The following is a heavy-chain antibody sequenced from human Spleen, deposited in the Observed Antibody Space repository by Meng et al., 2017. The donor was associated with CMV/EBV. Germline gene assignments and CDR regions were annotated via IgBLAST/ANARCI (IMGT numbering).Heavy chain of an antibody. CDR3: AHVKWQLLSDY. CDR1: GFSLSTSGVG. V-gene: IGHV2-5*01. D-gene: IGHD1-26*01. J-gene: IGHJ4*02. Sequence: PTLVKPTQTLTLTCTFSGFSLSTSGVGVGWIRQPPGKALEWLALIYWNDDKRYSPSLKSRLTISKDTSKNQVVLTMTNMDPVDTATYFCAHVKWQLLSDYWGQGTLVTVSS. CDR2: IYWNDDK.